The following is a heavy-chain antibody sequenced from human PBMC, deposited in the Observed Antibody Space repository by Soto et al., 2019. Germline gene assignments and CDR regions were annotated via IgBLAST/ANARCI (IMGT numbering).Heavy chain of an antibody. Sequence: SVKVSCKASGYTFTSYGISWVRQAPGQGLEWMGRIIPILGIANYAQKFQGRVTITADKSTSTAYMELSSLRSEDTAVYYCARDARSSFDWFDPWGQGTLVTVSS. V-gene: IGHV1-69*04. CDR3: ARDARSSFDWFDP. CDR1: GYTFTSYG. J-gene: IGHJ5*02. CDR2: IIPILGIA.